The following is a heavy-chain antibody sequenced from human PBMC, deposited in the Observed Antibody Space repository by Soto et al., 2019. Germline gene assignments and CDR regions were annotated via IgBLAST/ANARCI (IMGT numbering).Heavy chain of an antibody. J-gene: IGHJ6*03. CDR1: SGSISSSNW. CDR3: ARDRGYCSGGSCYRDYYYYMDV. Sequence: SETLSLTCAVSSGSISSSNWWSWVRPPPGKGLEWIGEIYHSGSTNYNPSLKSRVTISVDKSKNQFSLKLSSVTAADTAVYYCARDRGYCSGGSCYRDYYYYMDVWGKGTTVTVSS. V-gene: IGHV4-4*02. D-gene: IGHD2-15*01. CDR2: IYHSGST.